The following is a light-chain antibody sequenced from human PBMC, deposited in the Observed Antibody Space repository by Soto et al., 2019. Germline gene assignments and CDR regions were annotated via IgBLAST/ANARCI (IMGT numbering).Light chain of an antibody. CDR1: SSNIGSKS. CDR3: AAWDDSLNGPV. V-gene: IGLV1-44*01. J-gene: IGLJ3*02. CDR2: GSN. Sequence: QSVLTQPPSASGTPGQRVTISCSGSSSNIGSKSVNWYQQLPGTAPKLLIYGSNQRPSGVPDRFSGSKSGTSASLAISGLQSDDEADYYCAAWDDSLNGPVFGGGTKVTVL.